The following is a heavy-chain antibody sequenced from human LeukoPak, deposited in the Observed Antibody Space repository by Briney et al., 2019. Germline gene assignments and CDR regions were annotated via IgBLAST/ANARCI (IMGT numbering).Heavy chain of an antibody. D-gene: IGHD2-2*02. CDR1: GVTVSSNY. CDR3: ARDRDCSSTSCYSDAFDI. CDR2: IYSCGST. J-gene: IGHJ3*02. V-gene: IGHV3-53*01. Sequence: GGSLRLSCAASGVTVSSNYMSCVRQAPGEGLEWVSVIYSCGSTYYADSVKGRFTISRDNSKNTLYLKMNSLRAEDTAVYYCARDRDCSSTSCYSDAFDIWGQGTMVTVSS.